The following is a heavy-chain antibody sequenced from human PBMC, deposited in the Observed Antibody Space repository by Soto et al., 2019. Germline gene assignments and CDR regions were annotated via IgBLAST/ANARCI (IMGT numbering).Heavy chain of an antibody. Sequence: QVHLVQSAAEVKKPGASVTVSCKASGYPFSSYGITWVRQAPGQGLEWMGWRSAFYGNSTYSEKFQGRDTMTIDTSTSTAYMDLTSLKSDDTAVYYCARLVVAGSPLDYWGQGTLVTVSS. CDR1: GYPFSSYG. CDR3: ARLVVAGSPLDY. V-gene: IGHV1-18*04. CDR2: RSAFYGNS. J-gene: IGHJ4*02. D-gene: IGHD2-15*01.